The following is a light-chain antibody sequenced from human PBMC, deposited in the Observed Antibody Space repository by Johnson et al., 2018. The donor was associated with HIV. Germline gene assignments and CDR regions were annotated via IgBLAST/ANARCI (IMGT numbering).Light chain of an antibody. CDR1: SSNIGNNY. Sequence: QSVLTQPPSVSAAPGQKVTISCYGSSSNIGNNYVSWYQQLPGTAPKLLIYDNNKRPSGIPDRFSGSKSGTSATLGITGLQTGDDADYYCGTWDSSLSAGVFGTGTKVTVL. CDR3: GTWDSSLSAGV. CDR2: DNN. J-gene: IGLJ1*01. V-gene: IGLV1-51*01.